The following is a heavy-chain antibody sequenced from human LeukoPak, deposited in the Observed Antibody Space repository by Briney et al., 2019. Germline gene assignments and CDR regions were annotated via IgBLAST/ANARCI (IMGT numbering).Heavy chain of an antibody. V-gene: IGHV3-72*01. CDR1: TFTFSDPY. CDR3: TTDPDDFDY. CDR2: IRSKVDSYTT. Sequence: GGSLRLSCVVSTFTFSDPYMDWVRQVPGKGLEWVGRIRSKVDSYTTEYAASVNGRFTISRDDSKNSLYLQMKSLKTEDTAVYYCTTDPDDFDYWGQGTLVTVSS. J-gene: IGHJ4*02.